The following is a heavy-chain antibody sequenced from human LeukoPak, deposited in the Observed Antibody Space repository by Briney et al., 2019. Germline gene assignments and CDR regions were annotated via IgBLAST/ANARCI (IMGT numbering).Heavy chain of an antibody. CDR1: GFTFDDYG. D-gene: IGHD3-3*01. Sequence: GGSLRPSCAASGFTFDDYGMSWVRQAPGKGLEWVANIKQDGSEKYYVDSVKGRFTISRDNAKNSLYLQMNSLRAEDTAVYYCARATYYDFWSGYYAFDYWGQGTLVTVSS. V-gene: IGHV3-7*01. CDR3: ARATYYDFWSGYYAFDY. CDR2: IKQDGSEK. J-gene: IGHJ4*02.